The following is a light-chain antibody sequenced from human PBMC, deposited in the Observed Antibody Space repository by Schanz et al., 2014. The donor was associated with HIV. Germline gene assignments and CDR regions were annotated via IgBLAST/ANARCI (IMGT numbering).Light chain of an antibody. J-gene: IGKJ4*01. CDR1: QTINNN. CDR3: QQRSNWPPT. V-gene: IGKV3-15*01. Sequence: EIVMTQSPATLSVSPGERATLSCRASQTINNNLAWYQQSPGQAPRLLIYGASTRASGIPARFSGSGSGTEFTLTISSLQSEDFAVYYCQQRSNWPPTFGGGTKVEIK. CDR2: GAS.